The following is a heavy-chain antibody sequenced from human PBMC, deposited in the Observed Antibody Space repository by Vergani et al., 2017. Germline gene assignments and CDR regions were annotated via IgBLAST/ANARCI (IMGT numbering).Heavy chain of an antibody. CDR2: ISWNSGSI. V-gene: IGHV3-9*01. CDR1: GFPFDDYA. CDR3: AKGAYYYYDMDV. J-gene: IGHJ6*03. Sequence: EVQLVESGGGLVQPGRSLRLSCAASGFPFDDYALHWVRQAPGKGLEGVSGISWNSGSIGYAGSGKGRFTISRDNAKNSLYLQMNSLRAEDTALYYCAKGAYYYYDMDVWGEGTTVTVSS.